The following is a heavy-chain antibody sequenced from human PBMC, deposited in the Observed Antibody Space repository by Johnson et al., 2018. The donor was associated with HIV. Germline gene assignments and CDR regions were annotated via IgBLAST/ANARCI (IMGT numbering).Heavy chain of an antibody. CDR2: ISWDGGST. D-gene: IGHD5-18*01. CDR1: GFTFDDYA. CDR3: ARDGRDLVTGGGFDS. Sequence: VQLVESGGVVVQPGGSLRLSCAASGFTFDDYAMHWVRQAPGKGLEWVSLISWDGGSTYYADSVKGRFTISRDNSKNSLYLQMKSRRPADTAVSYSARDGRDLVTGGGFDSWGPGTVVTVAS. J-gene: IGHJ3*02. V-gene: IGHV3-43D*03.